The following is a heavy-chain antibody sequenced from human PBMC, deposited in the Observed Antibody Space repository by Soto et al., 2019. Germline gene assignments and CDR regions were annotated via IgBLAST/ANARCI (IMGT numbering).Heavy chain of an antibody. Sequence: ASVKVSCKASGYTFTSYGISWVRQAPGQGLEWMGWISAYNGNTNYAQKLQGRVTMTTDTSTSTAYMELRSLRSDDTAVYYCARVSFLRTFLAPEDSYFDYWGQGTLVTVSS. CDR1: GYTFTSYG. J-gene: IGHJ4*02. V-gene: IGHV1-18*01. D-gene: IGHD3-3*01. CDR3: ARVSFLRTFLAPEDSYFDY. CDR2: ISAYNGNT.